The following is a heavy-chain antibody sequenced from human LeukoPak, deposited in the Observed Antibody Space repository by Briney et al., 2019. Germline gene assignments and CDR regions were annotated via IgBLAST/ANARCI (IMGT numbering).Heavy chain of an antibody. Sequence: ASVKVSCKTSGYTFTNYYIHWVRRAPGQGLEWMGKINPSGGSTSYPQKFQGRVTMTRDTSTTTVYMELSTLRSEDTAIYYCASCYYDSSGYYYFDYWGQGTLVTVSS. CDR2: INPSGGST. CDR3: ASCYYDSSGYYYFDY. CDR1: GYTFTNYY. J-gene: IGHJ4*02. D-gene: IGHD3-22*01. V-gene: IGHV1-46*01.